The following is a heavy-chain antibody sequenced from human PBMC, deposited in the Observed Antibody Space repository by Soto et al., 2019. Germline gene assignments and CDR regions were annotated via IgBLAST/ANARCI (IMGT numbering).Heavy chain of an antibody. CDR1: GGSISSYY. CDR2: IYYSGST. V-gene: IGHV4-59*01. Sequence: QVQLQESGPGLVKPSETLSLTCTVSGGSISSYYWSWIRQPPGKGLEWIGYIYYSGSTNYNPSLKRRVTLSVDTSKNQFSLKLSSVTAADTAVYYCARETRFLEWLPSRWFDPWGQGTLVTVSS. J-gene: IGHJ5*02. CDR3: ARETRFLEWLPSRWFDP. D-gene: IGHD3-3*01.